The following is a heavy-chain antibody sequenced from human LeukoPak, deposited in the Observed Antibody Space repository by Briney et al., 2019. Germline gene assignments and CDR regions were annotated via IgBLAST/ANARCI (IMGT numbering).Heavy chain of an antibody. D-gene: IGHD2-15*01. CDR3: ARGRYCSADICSGGDAFDI. V-gene: IGHV4-4*07. J-gene: IGHJ3*02. Sequence: SQTLSLTCTVSGGSINNYYWSWIRQPTGKGLEWIGRIYTRGSTNYNPSLKSRVTMSVDTSKNQFSLKLSSVTAADTAVYYCARGRYCSADICSGGDAFDIWGQGTMVSVSS. CDR1: GGSINNYY. CDR2: IYTRGST.